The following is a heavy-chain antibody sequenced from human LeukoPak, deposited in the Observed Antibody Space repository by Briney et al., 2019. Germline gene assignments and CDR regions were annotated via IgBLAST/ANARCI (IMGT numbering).Heavy chain of an antibody. CDR3: ARDRGGVVPGVFDY. CDR1: GFTFSSYW. V-gene: IGHV3-74*01. CDR2: INTDGSST. J-gene: IGHJ4*02. Sequence: GGSLRLSCAASGFTFSSYWMHWVRQAPGKGLVWVSRINTDGSSTSYADSVKGRFTISRDNAKNTLYLQMNSLRAEDTAVYYCARDRGGVVPGVFDYWGQGTLVTVSS. D-gene: IGHD2-2*01.